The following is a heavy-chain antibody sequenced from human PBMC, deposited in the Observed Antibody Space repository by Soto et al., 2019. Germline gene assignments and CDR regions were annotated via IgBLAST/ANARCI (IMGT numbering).Heavy chain of an antibody. Sequence: QVHLVQSGAEVKKPGASVKVSCKASGYTFTSYGITWVRQAPGQGLEWMGWISAHNGNTDYAQMLQGRVIVTRDTSTSTAYMERRSLRSDDTAVYYCARGRYGDYWGQGALVTVSS. D-gene: IGHD1-1*01. J-gene: IGHJ4*02. CDR3: ARGRYGDY. V-gene: IGHV1-18*01. CDR2: ISAHNGNT. CDR1: GYTFTSYG.